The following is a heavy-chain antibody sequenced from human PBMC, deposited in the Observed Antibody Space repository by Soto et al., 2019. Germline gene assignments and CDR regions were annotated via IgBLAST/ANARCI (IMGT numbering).Heavy chain of an antibody. V-gene: IGHV1-46*01. J-gene: IGHJ6*02. CDR3: ARDGVGAYGMDV. CDR1: GYTFTSYY. Sequence: ASVKVSCKASGYTFTSYYMHWVRRAPGQGLEWMGRINPSGGSTSYAQKFQGRVTMTRDTSTSTVYMELSSLRSEDTAVYYCARDGVGAYGMDVWGQGTTVTVSS. CDR2: INPSGGST. D-gene: IGHD2-8*01.